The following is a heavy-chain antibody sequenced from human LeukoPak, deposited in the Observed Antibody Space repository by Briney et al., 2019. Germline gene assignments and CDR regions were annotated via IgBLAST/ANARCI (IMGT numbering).Heavy chain of an antibody. CDR3: ARDSPTDIVVVPAAIPFDYYYYGMDV. CDR1: GGSISSSSYY. V-gene: IGHV4-39*02. D-gene: IGHD2-2*01. J-gene: IGHJ6*02. Sequence: SETLSLTCTVSGGSISSSSYYWVWIRQPPGKGLEWIGSIYYSGSTYYNPSLKSRVTISVDTSKNQFSLKLSSVTAADTAVYYCARDSPTDIVVVPAAIPFDYYYYGMDVWGQGTTVTVSS. CDR2: IYYSGST.